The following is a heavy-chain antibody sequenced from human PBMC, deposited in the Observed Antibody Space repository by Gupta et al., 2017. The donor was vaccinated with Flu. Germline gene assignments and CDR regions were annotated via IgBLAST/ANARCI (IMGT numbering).Heavy chain of an antibody. CDR2: ISTRGGGT. Sequence: QAPGKGLELVSSISTRGGGTYYAESVKGRFTVSRDNSENMVYLQMSSLRAEDTAVYYCVKAVGAVVATTPGDSWGQGTLVNVSS. J-gene: IGHJ5*02. CDR3: VKAVGAVVATTPGDS. D-gene: IGHD1-26*01. V-gene: IGHV3-23*01.